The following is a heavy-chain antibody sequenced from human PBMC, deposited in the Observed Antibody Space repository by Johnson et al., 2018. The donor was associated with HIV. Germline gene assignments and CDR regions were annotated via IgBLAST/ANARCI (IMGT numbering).Heavy chain of an antibody. CDR2: ISYDGSNK. D-gene: IGHD1-26*01. CDR3: ARDGKVGATPRRAFDT. J-gene: IGHJ3*02. CDR1: GFTFSSYA. V-gene: IGHV3-30-3*01. Sequence: QVQLVESGGGVVQPGGSLRLSCAASGFTFSSYAMHWVRQAPGKGLEWVAVISYDGSNKYYADSVKGRFTISRDNSKNTLYLQMNSLRAEDTAVYYCARDGKVGATPRRAFDTWGQGTMVTVSS.